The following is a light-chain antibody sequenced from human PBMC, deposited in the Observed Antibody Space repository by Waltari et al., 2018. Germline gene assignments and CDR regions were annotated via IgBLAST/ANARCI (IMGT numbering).Light chain of an antibody. CDR3: QHYISSPWT. CDR1: ETIVSW. V-gene: IGKV1-5*03. J-gene: IGKJ1*01. Sequence: DIQMTQFPSTLSASVGDTVTITCRASETIVSWLAWYQQKPGKASRLLIHTKSNLATGVPSRVSGRGSGTQFNLTIGSIQPDDVATYYCQHYISSPWTFGQGTKVEIK. CDR2: TKS.